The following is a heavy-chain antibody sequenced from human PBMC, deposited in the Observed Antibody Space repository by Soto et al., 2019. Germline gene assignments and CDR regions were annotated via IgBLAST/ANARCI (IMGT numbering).Heavy chain of an antibody. CDR1: GFTFSSYS. CDR2: ISSSSSYI. D-gene: IGHD3-22*01. V-gene: IGHV3-21*01. CDR3: ASGGLYDSSGYYYYYGMDV. Sequence: EVQLVESGGGLVKPGGSLRLSCAASGFTFSSYSMNWVRQAPGKGLEWVSSISSSSSYIYYADSVKGRFTISRDNAKNSLYLQMNSLRAEDTAVYYCASGGLYDSSGYYYYYGMDVWGQGTTVTVSS. J-gene: IGHJ6*02.